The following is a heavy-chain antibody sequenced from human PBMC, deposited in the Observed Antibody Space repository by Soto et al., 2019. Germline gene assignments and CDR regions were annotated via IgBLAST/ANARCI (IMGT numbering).Heavy chain of an antibody. CDR3: ARRRAGEPIDY. D-gene: IGHD3-10*01. Sequence: QVQLEESGPGLVKPSETLSLTCTVSSGSISGYYWSWIRQPPGKGLEWIGYIYYSGSTNYNPSLKSRVTMSVDTSKNQFSLKLSSVTAADTAVYYCARRRAGEPIDYWGQGTLVTVSS. J-gene: IGHJ4*02. CDR1: SGSISGYY. CDR2: IYYSGST. V-gene: IGHV4-59*08.